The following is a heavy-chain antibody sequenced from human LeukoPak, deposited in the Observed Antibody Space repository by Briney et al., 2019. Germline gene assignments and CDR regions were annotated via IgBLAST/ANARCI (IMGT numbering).Heavy chain of an antibody. CDR3: AKDVQRFSSSWYYFDS. CDR1: GFTFSSYA. Sequence: GPSLRLSCAASGFTFSSYAMSWVRHAPGKGLECLSFIGVSGTNTSYADSVKGRFTISRDNSKNTLYLPMNRLRGEDTAVYYCAKDVQRFSSSWYYFDSWGQGTLVTVSS. CDR2: IGVSGTNT. V-gene: IGHV3-23*01. J-gene: IGHJ4*02. D-gene: IGHD6-13*01.